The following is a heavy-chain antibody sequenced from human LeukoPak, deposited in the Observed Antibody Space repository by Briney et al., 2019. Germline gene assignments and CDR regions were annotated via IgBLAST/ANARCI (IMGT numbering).Heavy chain of an antibody. D-gene: IGHD2-2*01. CDR1: GGSFSGYY. V-gene: IGHV4-34*01. CDR2: INHSGST. J-gene: IGHJ4*02. CDR3: ARGVVVVVPAARSNFDY. Sequence: PSETLSLTCAVYGGSFSGYYWSWIRQPPGKGLEWIGEINHSGSTNYNPSLKSRVTISVDTSKNQFSLKLSSVTAADTAVYYCARGVVVVVPAARSNFDYWGQGTLVTVSS.